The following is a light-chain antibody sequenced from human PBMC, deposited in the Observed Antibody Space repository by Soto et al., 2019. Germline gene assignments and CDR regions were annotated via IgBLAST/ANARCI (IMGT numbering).Light chain of an antibody. V-gene: IGKV1-5*03. CDR1: QSINNC. Sequence: DIQMTQSPSTLSASVGDRVTITCRASQSINNCLAWYQQKPGKAPKLLIYKASSLESGVPSRFSGSGSGTEFTLTISSLQPDDFATYYCHQYKSYSRTFGQGTKVEFK. CDR2: KAS. CDR3: HQYKSYSRT. J-gene: IGKJ1*01.